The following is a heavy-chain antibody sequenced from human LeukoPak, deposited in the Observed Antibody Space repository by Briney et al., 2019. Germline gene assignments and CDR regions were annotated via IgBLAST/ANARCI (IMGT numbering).Heavy chain of an antibody. Sequence: TGGSLRLSCATSGFTFSSSAVSWVRQAPGKGLEWVSAIDSSGGSTYYADSVKGRFTISRDNSKNTVYLQMNSLRAEDTALYYCAKNPTDYWGQGTLVTVSS. CDR3: AKNPTDY. J-gene: IGHJ4*02. V-gene: IGHV3-23*01. CDR2: IDSSGGST. CDR1: GFTFSSSA. D-gene: IGHD1-14*01.